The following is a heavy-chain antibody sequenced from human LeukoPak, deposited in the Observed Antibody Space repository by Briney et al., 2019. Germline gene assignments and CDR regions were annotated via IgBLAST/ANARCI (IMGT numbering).Heavy chain of an antibody. CDR3: ARGEYYDILTGYSPDFDY. J-gene: IGHJ4*02. Sequence: GGSLRLSCAASGFTFSSYAMSWVRQAPGKGLEWGSVIYSGGSTYYADSVKGRFTISRDNSKNTLYLQMNSLRAEDTAVYYCARGEYYDILTGYSPDFDYWGQGTLVTVSS. V-gene: IGHV3-66*01. CDR1: GFTFSSYA. CDR2: IYSGGST. D-gene: IGHD3-9*01.